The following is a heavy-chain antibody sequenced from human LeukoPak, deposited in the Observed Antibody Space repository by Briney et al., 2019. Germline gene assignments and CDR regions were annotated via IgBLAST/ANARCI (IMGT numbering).Heavy chain of an antibody. CDR1: GGSISSSTYY. D-gene: IGHD4-17*01. V-gene: IGHV4-39*01. J-gene: IGHJ6*02. CDR2: ISYSGST. Sequence: SETLSLTCTVSGGSISSSTYYWDWIRQPPGKGLEWIGSISYSGSTYYNPSLKSRVTISVNTSKNQFLLKLRSVTAADTAVYYCATSPPYGDFHYYYSMDVWGQGTTVTVSS. CDR3: ATSPPYGDFHYYYSMDV.